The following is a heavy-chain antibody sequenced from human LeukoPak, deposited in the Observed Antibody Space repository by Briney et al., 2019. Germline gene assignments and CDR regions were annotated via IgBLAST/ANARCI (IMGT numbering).Heavy chain of an antibody. CDR2: MNPNSGNT. CDR3: ARIRDGYNDAYDL. CDR1: GYTFTSYD. J-gene: IGHJ3*01. Sequence: ASVKVSCKASGYTFTSYDINWVRQATGQGLEWMGWMNPNSGNTGYAQKFQGRVTMTEDTSTDTAYMELSSLRSEDTAIYYCARIRDGYNDAYDLWGQGTVVTVPS. D-gene: IGHD5-24*01. V-gene: IGHV1-8*02.